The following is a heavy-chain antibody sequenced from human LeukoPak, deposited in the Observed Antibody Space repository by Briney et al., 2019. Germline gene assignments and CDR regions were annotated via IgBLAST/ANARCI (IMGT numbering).Heavy chain of an antibody. CDR3: ARKRGDCRTTSCYSDY. J-gene: IGHJ4*02. Sequence: GGSLRLSCAASGFTFSNFGMHWVRQAPGKGLEWVAVIWSDGSDKYYVDSVKGRFTISRGNSKSTLYLQMDSLRAEDTAVYYCARKRGDCRTTSCYSDYWGQGSLVTVSS. D-gene: IGHD2-2*02. V-gene: IGHV3-33*01. CDR2: IWSDGSDK. CDR1: GFTFSNFG.